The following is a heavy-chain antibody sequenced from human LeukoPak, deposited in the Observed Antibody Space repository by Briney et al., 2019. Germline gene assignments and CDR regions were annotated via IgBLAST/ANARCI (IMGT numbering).Heavy chain of an antibody. CDR2: MNPNSGNT. D-gene: IGHD2-21*01. Sequence: ASVKVSCKASGYTFTSYDINWVRQATGQGLEWMGWMNPNSGNTGYAQKFQGRVTMTRNTSISTAYMELSSLRSEDTAVYYCARAPAIRGQRYYYYYMDVWGKGTTVTVSS. CDR1: GYTFTSYD. V-gene: IGHV1-8*01. J-gene: IGHJ6*03. CDR3: ARAPAIRGQRYYYYYMDV.